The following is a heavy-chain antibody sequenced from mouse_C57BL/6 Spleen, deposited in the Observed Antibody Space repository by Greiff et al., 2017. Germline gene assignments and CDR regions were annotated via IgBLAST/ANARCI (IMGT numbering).Heavy chain of an antibody. V-gene: IGHV1-82*01. D-gene: IGHD1-1*01. J-gene: IGHJ1*03. CDR1: GYAFSSSW. CDR3: ARDYHGRGYFDV. CDR2: IYPGDGDT. Sequence: VKLQQPGPELVKPGASVKISCKASGYAFSSSWMNWVKQRPGQGLEWIGRIYPGDGDTNYNGKFKGKATLTADKSSSTAYMQLSSLTSEDSAVYFCARDYHGRGYFDVWGTGTTVTVSS.